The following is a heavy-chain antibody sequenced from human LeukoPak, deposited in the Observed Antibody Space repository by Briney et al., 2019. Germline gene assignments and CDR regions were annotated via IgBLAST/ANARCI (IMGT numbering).Heavy chain of an antibody. Sequence: ASVKVSCKASGYTFTSYGISWVRQAPGQGLEWMGWISAYNGNTNYAQRLQGRVTMTTDTPTSTAYMELRSLRSDDTAVYYCAIDVMTTVTPHYWGQGTLVTVPS. J-gene: IGHJ4*02. CDR2: ISAYNGNT. CDR3: AIDVMTTVTPHY. V-gene: IGHV1-18*01. D-gene: IGHD4-17*01. CDR1: GYTFTSYG.